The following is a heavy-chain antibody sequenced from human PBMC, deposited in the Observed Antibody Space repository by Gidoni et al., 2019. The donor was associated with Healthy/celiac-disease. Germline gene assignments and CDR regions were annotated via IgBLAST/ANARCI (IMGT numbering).Heavy chain of an antibody. Sequence: QLQLQESGPGRVKPEETLSLPCTVSGGSISSSCYYWGWIRQPPGKGLEWIGSIYYSGSTYYNPSLKSRVTISVDTSKNQFALKLSSVTAADTAVYYCARRSGKAAAIGAFDYWGQGTLVTVSS. CDR3: ARRSGKAAAIGAFDY. J-gene: IGHJ4*02. V-gene: IGHV4-39*01. CDR2: IYYSGST. CDR1: GGSISSSCYY. D-gene: IGHD2-2*02.